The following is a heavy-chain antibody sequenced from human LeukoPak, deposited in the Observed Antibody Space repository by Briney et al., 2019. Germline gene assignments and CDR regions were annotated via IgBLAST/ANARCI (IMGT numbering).Heavy chain of an antibody. CDR3: AMGYKSAYSWDY. D-gene: IGHD5-18*01. CDR2: IYSDGSGGST. Sequence: GGSLRLSCAVSGFTVSSNYMNWVRQAPGKGLEWVSIIYSDGSGGSTYYADSVKGRSIIFRDNSKNTLYLQMNSLRAEDTAVYYCAMGYKSAYSWDYWGQGTLVTVSS. CDR1: GFTVSSNY. V-gene: IGHV3-53*01. J-gene: IGHJ4*02.